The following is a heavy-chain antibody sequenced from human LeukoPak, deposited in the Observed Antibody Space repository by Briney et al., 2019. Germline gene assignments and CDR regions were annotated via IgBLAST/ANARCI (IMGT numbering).Heavy chain of an antibody. CDR1: GFTFSSYA. CDR3: ARGTTQIAAAGTSEYYFDY. Sequence: GGSLRLSCVASGFTFSSYAMHWVRQAPGKGLEWVAVISYDGSNKYYADSVKGRFTISRDNSKNTLYLQMNSLRAEDTAVYYCARGTTQIAAAGTSEYYFDYWGQGTLVTVSS. J-gene: IGHJ4*02. D-gene: IGHD6-13*01. CDR2: ISYDGSNK. V-gene: IGHV3-30*04.